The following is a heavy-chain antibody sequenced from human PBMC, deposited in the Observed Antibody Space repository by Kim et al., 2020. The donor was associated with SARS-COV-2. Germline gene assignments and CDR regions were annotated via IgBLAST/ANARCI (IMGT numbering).Heavy chain of an antibody. CDR2: IDPSDSST. CDR3: ASMGMIIEGSGDY. D-gene: IGHD3-22*01. CDR1: GYTFINYW. Sequence: GESLKISCKGSGYTFINYWMNWVRHTPGKGLEWIGKIDPSDSSTHYSPSFQGHVTLSVDASINTAYLEWSVLKASDTATYYCASMGMIIEGSGDYWGQGTQVTVSS. J-gene: IGHJ4*02. V-gene: IGHV5-10-1*01.